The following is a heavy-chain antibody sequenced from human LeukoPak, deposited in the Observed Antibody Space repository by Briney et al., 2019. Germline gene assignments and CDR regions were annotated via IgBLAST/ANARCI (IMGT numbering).Heavy chain of an antibody. V-gene: IGHV3-30*18. CDR2: ISYDGSNK. Sequence: GGSLRLSCAASGFTFSSYGMHWVRQAPGKGLEWVAVISYDGSNKYYADSVKGRFTISRDNSKNTLYLQMISLRAEDTAVYYCAKDLKPFWSGYYYYYYGMDVWGQGTTVTVSS. D-gene: IGHD3-3*01. CDR3: AKDLKPFWSGYYYYYYGMDV. CDR1: GFTFSSYG. J-gene: IGHJ6*02.